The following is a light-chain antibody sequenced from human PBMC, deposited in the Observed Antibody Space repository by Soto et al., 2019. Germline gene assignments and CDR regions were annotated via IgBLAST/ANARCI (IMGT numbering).Light chain of an antibody. Sequence: QSVLTQPASVSGSPGQSITISCAGTSSDVGVYDFVSWYQQHPGKAPKLLIYDVNNRPAGISNRFSGSKSGNTASLTISRLQAEDEADYYCSSYTTSTTRVFGGGTKVTVL. J-gene: IGLJ2*01. V-gene: IGLV2-14*03. CDR3: SSYTTSTTRV. CDR2: DVN. CDR1: SSDVGVYDF.